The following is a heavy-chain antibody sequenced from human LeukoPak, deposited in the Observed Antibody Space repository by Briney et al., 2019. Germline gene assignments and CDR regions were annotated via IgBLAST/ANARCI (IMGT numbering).Heavy chain of an antibody. CDR1: GFTFSSYG. Sequence: GGSLRLSCAASGFTFSSYGMNWVRQAPGKGLEWVSSISSSSSYIYYADSVKGRFTISRDNAKNSLYLQMNSLRAEDTAVYYCARGYSSGWPKFQHWGQGTLVTVSS. D-gene: IGHD6-19*01. CDR2: ISSSSSYI. J-gene: IGHJ1*01. CDR3: ARGYSSGWPKFQH. V-gene: IGHV3-21*01.